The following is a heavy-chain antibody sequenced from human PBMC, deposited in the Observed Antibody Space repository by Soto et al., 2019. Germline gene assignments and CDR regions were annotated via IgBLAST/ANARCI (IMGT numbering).Heavy chain of an antibody. CDR1: GFTFSCFD. J-gene: IGHJ4*02. Sequence: GGSLRRSCEASGFTFSCFDMHWVRQPTGKGLEWVSTIGTAGDTYYAVSVKGRFTISRDNAKNSLSLQMNSLRAGDTAVYFCARGQEVGAHFFDSWGQGTQVTVS. D-gene: IGHD2-15*01. V-gene: IGHV3-13*01. CDR3: ARGQEVGAHFFDS. CDR2: IGTAGDT.